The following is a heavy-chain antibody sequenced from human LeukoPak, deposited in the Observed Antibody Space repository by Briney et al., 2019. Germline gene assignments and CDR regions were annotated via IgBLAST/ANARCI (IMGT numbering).Heavy chain of an antibody. CDR1: GFTFDDYG. V-gene: IGHV3-20*04. J-gene: IGHJ5*02. Sequence: GGSLRLSCAASGFTFDDYGMSWVRQAPGKGLEWVSGINWNGGSTGYADSVKGRFTISRDNAKNSLYLQMNSLRAEDTAVYYCARDPSSGWYLKGRFDPWGQGTLVTVSS. D-gene: IGHD6-19*01. CDR2: INWNGGST. CDR3: ARDPSSGWYLKGRFDP.